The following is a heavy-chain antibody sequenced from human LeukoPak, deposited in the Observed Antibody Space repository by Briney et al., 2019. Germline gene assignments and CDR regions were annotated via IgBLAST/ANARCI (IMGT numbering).Heavy chain of an antibody. D-gene: IGHD6-6*01. Sequence: GGSLRLSCAASGISFSSYVMNWVRQAPGKGPEWLAYITNDGTTIYYADSVKGRFTISRDNSKNTLYLQMNSLRAEDTAVYYCAKGPSIAAPSGDYWGQGTLVTVSS. CDR3: AKGPSIAAPSGDY. CDR1: GISFSSYV. CDR2: ITNDGTTI. J-gene: IGHJ4*02. V-gene: IGHV3-23*03.